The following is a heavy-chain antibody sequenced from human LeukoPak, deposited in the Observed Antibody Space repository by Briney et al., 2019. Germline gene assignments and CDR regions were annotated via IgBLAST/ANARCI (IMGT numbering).Heavy chain of an antibody. V-gene: IGHV3-23*01. J-gene: IGHJ6*04. Sequence: GGSLRLSCAASGFTFSTYGMNWVRQAPGKGLEWVSGISSSGGTTNYADSVKGHFTISRDNAKNSLYLQMNSLRAEDTAVYYCAELGITMIGGVWGKGTTVTISS. D-gene: IGHD3-10*02. CDR3: AELGITMIGGV. CDR2: ISSSGGTT. CDR1: GFTFSTYG.